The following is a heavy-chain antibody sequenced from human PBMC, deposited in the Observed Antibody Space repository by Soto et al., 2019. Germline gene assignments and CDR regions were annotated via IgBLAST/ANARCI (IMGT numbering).Heavy chain of an antibody. CDR1: GGVFSSFG. V-gene: IGHV1-69*13. J-gene: IGHJ4*02. CDR2: IIPIFGSA. D-gene: IGHD6-19*01. Sequence: SVKVSCKSSGGVFSSFGLSWVRQAPGQGLEWMGGIIPIFGSANYAQKFQGRVTITADDSTSTVYMELSSLRSEDTALYYCARDGAVAGNINFDYWGQGTLVTVSS. CDR3: ARDGAVAGNINFDY.